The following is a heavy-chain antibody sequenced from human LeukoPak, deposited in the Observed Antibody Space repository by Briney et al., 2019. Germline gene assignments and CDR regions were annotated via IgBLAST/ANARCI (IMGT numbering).Heavy chain of an antibody. Sequence: PSETLSLTCTVSGGSISSYYWSWIRQPPGKGLEWIGYIYYSGSTNYNPSLKSRVTISVDTSKNQFSLKLSSVTAADTAVYYCARGLYCSSTSCRRFDPWGQGTLVTVSS. CDR1: GGSISSYY. CDR3: ARGLYCSSTSCRRFDP. CDR2: IYYSGST. V-gene: IGHV4-59*12. J-gene: IGHJ5*02. D-gene: IGHD2-2*01.